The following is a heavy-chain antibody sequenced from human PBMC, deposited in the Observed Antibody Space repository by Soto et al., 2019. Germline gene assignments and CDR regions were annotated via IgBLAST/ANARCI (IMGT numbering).Heavy chain of an antibody. Sequence: QVQLVESGGGVVQPGRSLRLSCVAPAFIFTGFGMHWVRQPPGKGLEWVAVVRFDGSNIYYADSVKGRFIISRDNSKNTLYLQMNSLTADDTAMYYCARDGVGATAYFGYLDYWGQGILVTVSS. CDR1: AFIFTGFG. CDR3: ARDGVGATAYFGYLDY. CDR2: VRFDGSNI. V-gene: IGHV3-33*01. J-gene: IGHJ4*02. D-gene: IGHD1-26*01.